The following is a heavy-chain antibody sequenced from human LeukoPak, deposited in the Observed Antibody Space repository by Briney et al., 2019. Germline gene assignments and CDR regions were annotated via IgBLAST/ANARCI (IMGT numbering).Heavy chain of an antibody. CDR1: GGSISSGDYY. CDR3: ASSSIAPTYAFDI. V-gene: IGHV4-30-4*01. Sequence: PSETLSLTCTVSGGSISSGDYYWSWIRQPPGKALEWIGYIYYSGSTSYNPSLKSRVTISVDTSKNQFSLKLSSMTAADTAVYYCASSSIAPTYAFDIWGQGTIVTVSS. D-gene: IGHD6-6*01. J-gene: IGHJ3*02. CDR2: IYYSGST.